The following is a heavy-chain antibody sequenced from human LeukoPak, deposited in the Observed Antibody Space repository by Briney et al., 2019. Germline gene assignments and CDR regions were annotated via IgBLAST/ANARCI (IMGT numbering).Heavy chain of an antibody. V-gene: IGHV3-23*01. CDR1: GFTFSSYA. CDR2: ISGSGGST. D-gene: IGHD3-10*01. J-gene: IGHJ4*02. Sequence: GGSLRLSCAASGFTFSSYAMSWVRQAPGKGLEWVSAISGSGGSTYYADSVKGRFTISRDNSKNTLYLQMNSLRAEDTAVYYWGRVGGGETYYYGSGSYYFDYWGQGTLVTVSS. CDR3: GRVGGGETYYYGSGSYYFDY.